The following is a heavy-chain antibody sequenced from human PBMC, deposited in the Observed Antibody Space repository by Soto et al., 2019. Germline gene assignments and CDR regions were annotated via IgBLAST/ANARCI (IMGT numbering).Heavy chain of an antibody. V-gene: IGHV1-2*04. J-gene: IGHJ6*02. D-gene: IGHD3-3*01. CDR3: ARDLERAEWLSVSYYYYGMDV. CDR1: GYTFTGYY. CDR2: INPNSGGT. Sequence: ASVKVSCKASGYTFTGYYMHWVRQAPGQGLEWMGWINPNSGGTNYAQKFQGWVTMTRDTSISTAYMELRSLRSDDTAVYYCARDLERAEWLSVSYYYYGMDVWGRGTTVTVAS.